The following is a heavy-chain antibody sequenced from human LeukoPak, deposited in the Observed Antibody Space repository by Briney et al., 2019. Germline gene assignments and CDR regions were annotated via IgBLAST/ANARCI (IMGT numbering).Heavy chain of an antibody. V-gene: IGHV1-69*13. D-gene: IGHD1-26*01. CDR1: GGTFSSYA. Sequence: SVKVSCKASGGTFSSYAISWVRQAPGQGLEWMGGTIPIFGTANYAQKFQGRVTITADESTSTAYMELSSLRSEDTAVYYCARDLVKEWELRLMVRAFDIWGQGTMVTVSS. CDR3: ARDLVKEWELRLMVRAFDI. J-gene: IGHJ3*02. CDR2: TIPIFGTA.